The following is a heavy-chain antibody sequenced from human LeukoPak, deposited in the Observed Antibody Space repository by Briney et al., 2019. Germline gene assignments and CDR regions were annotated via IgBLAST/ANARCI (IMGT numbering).Heavy chain of an antibody. CDR1: GFTFSSYA. Sequence: PGGSLRLSCAASGFTFSSYAMSWVRQARGKGLEWVSAISGSGGSTYYADSVKGRFTISRDNSKNTLYLQMNSLRAEDTAVYYCAKDVRFTVTTSLYWGQGTLVTVSS. D-gene: IGHD4-17*01. V-gene: IGHV3-23*01. CDR3: AKDVRFTVTTSLY. CDR2: ISGSGGST. J-gene: IGHJ4*02.